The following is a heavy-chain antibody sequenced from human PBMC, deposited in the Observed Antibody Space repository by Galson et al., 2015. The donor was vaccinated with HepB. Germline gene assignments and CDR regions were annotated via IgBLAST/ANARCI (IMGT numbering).Heavy chain of an antibody. CDR1: GFTVGSHW. J-gene: IGHJ4*02. CDR3: AREMNSGAYYPFDY. V-gene: IGHV3-74*01. Sequence: SCAASGFTVGSHWMHWVRQAPGKGLVWVSRLNIDGGSTSYADSVKGRFTISRDNAKNTLFLQMNSLRAEDTAVYYCAREMNSGAYYPFDYWGQGALVIVSS. D-gene: IGHD1-26*01. CDR2: LNIDGGST.